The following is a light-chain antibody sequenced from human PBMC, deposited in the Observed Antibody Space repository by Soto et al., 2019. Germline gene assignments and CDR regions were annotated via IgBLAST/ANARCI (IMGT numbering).Light chain of an antibody. CDR3: QQYGSSET. Sequence: EIVLTQSPGTLSLSPGERATLSCRVSQSVSSSYLAWYQQKPGQAPRLLIYGASNRATGIPDRFSGSGSGTDFTLTISRLEPEDFAVYYCQQYGSSETFGQGTKVEIK. V-gene: IGKV3-20*01. CDR1: QSVSSSY. CDR2: GAS. J-gene: IGKJ1*01.